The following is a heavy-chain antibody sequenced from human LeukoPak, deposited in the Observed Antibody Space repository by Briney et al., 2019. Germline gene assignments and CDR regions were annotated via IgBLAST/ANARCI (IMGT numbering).Heavy chain of an antibody. CDR1: GYSISSGYY. Sequence: PSETPSLTCAVSGYSISSGYYWGWIRRPPGKGLEWIGSIYHSGSTYYNPSLKSRVTISVDTSKNQFSLKLSSVTAADTAVYYCAREGLCSGGSCTFDYWGQGTLVTVSS. V-gene: IGHV4-38-2*02. CDR2: IYHSGST. J-gene: IGHJ4*02. D-gene: IGHD2-15*01. CDR3: AREGLCSGGSCTFDY.